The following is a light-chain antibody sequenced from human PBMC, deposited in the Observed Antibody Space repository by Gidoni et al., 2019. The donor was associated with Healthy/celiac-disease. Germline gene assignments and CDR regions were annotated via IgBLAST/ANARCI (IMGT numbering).Light chain of an antibody. J-gene: IGLJ3*02. V-gene: IGLV1-47*01. CDR1: SSNIGSNY. CDR3: AAWEDSLSGPGV. CDR2: RNN. Sequence: QSVLTQPPSASGAPGQRVTISCSGSSSNIGSNYVYWYQQLPGTAPKLLIYRNNQRPSGVPDRFSGAKNGTAAALAISGLRYEDEADYYCAAWEDSLSGPGVFGGGTKLTVL.